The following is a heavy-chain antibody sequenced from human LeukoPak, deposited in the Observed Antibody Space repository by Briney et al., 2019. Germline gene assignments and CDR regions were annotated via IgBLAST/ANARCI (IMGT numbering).Heavy chain of an antibody. V-gene: IGHV4-34*01. CDR1: GGSFSGYY. D-gene: IGHD6-6*01. CDR3: ARLWDSSSSLDY. Sequence: SETLSLTCAVYGGSFSGYYWSWIRQPPGKGLEWIGEINHSGSTNYNPSLKSRVTISIDTSKNQVSLKLSSVTAADTAVYYCARLWDSSSSLDYWGQGTLVTVSS. CDR2: INHSGST. J-gene: IGHJ4*02.